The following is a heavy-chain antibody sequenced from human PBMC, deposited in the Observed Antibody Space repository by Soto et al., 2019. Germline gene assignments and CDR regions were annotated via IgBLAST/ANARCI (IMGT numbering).Heavy chain of an antibody. Sequence: ASVKVSCKASGYTFTSYDINWVRQATGQGLEWMGWMDPNSGNTGYAQKFQGRVTMTRNTSISTAYMELSSLRSEDTAVYYCARVSCLWRGYYYYGMDVWGQGTTVTVSS. J-gene: IGHJ6*02. CDR2: MDPNSGNT. CDR3: ARVSCLWRGYYYYGMDV. D-gene: IGHD2-21*01. V-gene: IGHV1-8*01. CDR1: GYTFTSYD.